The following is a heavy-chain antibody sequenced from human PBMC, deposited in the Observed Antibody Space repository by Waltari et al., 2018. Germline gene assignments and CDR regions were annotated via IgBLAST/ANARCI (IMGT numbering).Heavy chain of an antibody. D-gene: IGHD3-3*01. CDR2: TYYRSKWYN. V-gene: IGHV6-1*01. J-gene: IGHJ4*02. CDR1: GDRVSSNSAA. CDR3: ASTYYDFWSGYPKDFDY. Sequence: QVQLQQSGPGLVKPSQTLSLTCAISGDRVSSNSAAWNWIRQSPSGGLEWLGRTYYRSKWYNDYAVSVKSRITINPDTSKNRFSLQLNSVTPEDTAVYYCASTYYDFWSGYPKDFDYWGQGTLVTVSS.